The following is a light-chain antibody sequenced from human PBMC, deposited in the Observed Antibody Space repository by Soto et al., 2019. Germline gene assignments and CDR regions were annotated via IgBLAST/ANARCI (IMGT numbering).Light chain of an antibody. CDR2: TTN. CDR1: TGAVTSGNY. Sequence: QTVVTQEPSLTVSPGGTVTLTCASSTGAVTSGNYPSWFQQKPGQTPRTLIYTTNSRHSWTPARFSGSLLGGKAALTLSGVQPEDEAEYYCLLYYGGAQLVFGGETKVTVL. V-gene: IGLV7-43*01. CDR3: LLYYGGAQLV. J-gene: IGLJ3*02.